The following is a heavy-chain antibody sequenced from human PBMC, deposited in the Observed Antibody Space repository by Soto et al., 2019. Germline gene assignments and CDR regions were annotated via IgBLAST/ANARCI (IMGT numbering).Heavy chain of an antibody. J-gene: IGHJ4*02. V-gene: IGHV3-30-3*01. CDR2: ISYDGSNK. CDR3: EGEYSYGPKEGFAFDY. Sequence: QVQLVESGGGVVQPGRSLRLSCAASGFTFSSYAMHWVRQAPGKGLEWVAVISYDGSNKYYADSVKGRFTISRDNSKNTLYLQMNSLRAEDTAVYYCEGEYSYGPKEGFAFDYWGQGTLVTVSS. D-gene: IGHD5-18*01. CDR1: GFTFSSYA.